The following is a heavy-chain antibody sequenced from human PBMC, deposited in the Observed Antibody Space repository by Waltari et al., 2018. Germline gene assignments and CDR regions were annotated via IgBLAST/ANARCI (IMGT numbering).Heavy chain of an antibody. CDR3: AKMCGSDCFYFDY. J-gene: IGHJ4*02. D-gene: IGHD2-21*01. CDR1: GFTYSSYA. V-gene: IGHV3-23*03. Sequence: EVQLLESGGGLVQPGGCLRLSCAASGFTYSSYAMTWVRQAPGKGLELVSIIYSGGSTAYYADSVKGRFTISRDNSKNTLYLQMNSLRAEDTAVYYCAKMCGSDCFYFDYWGQGTLVTVSS. CDR2: IYSGGSTA.